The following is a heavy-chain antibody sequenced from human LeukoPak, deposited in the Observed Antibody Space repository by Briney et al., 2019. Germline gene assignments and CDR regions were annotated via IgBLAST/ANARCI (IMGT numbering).Heavy chain of an antibody. CDR3: ATAGPITWLLYYSSGRGV. CDR1: GYTLTELS. D-gene: IGHD3-10*01. CDR2: FDPEDGET. V-gene: IGHV1-24*01. J-gene: IGHJ6*02. Sequence: ASVKVSCKASGYTLTELSMHWVRQAPGKGLEWMGGFDPEDGETIYAQKFQGRVTMTEDTSTDTAYMELSSLRSEDTAVYYCATAGPITWLLYYSSGRGVGGQGPTVTVSS.